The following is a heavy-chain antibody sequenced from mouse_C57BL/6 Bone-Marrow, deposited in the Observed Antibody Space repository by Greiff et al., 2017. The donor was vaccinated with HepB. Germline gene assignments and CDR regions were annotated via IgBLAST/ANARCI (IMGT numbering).Heavy chain of an antibody. J-gene: IGHJ4*01. CDR1: GYTFTSYW. CDR2: IDPSDSYT. D-gene: IGHD2-5*01. Sequence: QVQLQQPGAELVRPGTSVKLSCKASGYTFTSYWMHWVKQRPGQGLEWIGVIDPSDSYTNYNQKFKGKATLAVDTSSSTAYMQLSSLTSENSAVYYCAGYSNGYYAMDYWGQGTSVTVSS. CDR3: AGYSNGYYAMDY. V-gene: IGHV1-59*01.